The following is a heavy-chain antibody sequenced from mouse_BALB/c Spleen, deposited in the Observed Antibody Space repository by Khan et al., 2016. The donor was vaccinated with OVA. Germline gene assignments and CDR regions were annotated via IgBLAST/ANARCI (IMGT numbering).Heavy chain of an antibody. CDR1: GYTFTNNG. V-gene: IGHV9-3-1*01. Sequence: QIQLVQSGPELKKPGETIKISCKASGYTFTNNGMNWVKQAPGKGLKWMGWINTYTGEPTYADDFKGRFAFSLEISDSTASLQFNNLKNEDTATYFCARSMPHYYGSRYFDYWGQGTTLTVSS. J-gene: IGHJ2*01. D-gene: IGHD1-1*01. CDR3: ARSMPHYYGSRYFDY. CDR2: INTYTGEP.